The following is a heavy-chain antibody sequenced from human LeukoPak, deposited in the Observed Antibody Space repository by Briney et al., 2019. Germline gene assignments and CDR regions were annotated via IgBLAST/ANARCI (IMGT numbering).Heavy chain of an antibody. V-gene: IGHV4-38-2*02. D-gene: IGHD6-19*01. J-gene: IGHJ4*02. Sequence: SETLSLTCTVSGYSINSGYYWGWIRQPPGQGLEWIGSIYHSGSAYYNPSLKSRVIMSVDTSKNQLSLNLRSVTAADRAVYYCARASGSGWYTRYFFDYWGQGTLVTVSS. CDR3: ARASGSGWYTRYFFDY. CDR1: GYSINSGYY. CDR2: IYHSGSA.